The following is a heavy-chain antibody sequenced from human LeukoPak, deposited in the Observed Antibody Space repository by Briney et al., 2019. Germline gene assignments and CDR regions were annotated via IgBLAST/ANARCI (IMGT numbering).Heavy chain of an antibody. V-gene: IGHV1-2*02. CDR3: ARDPGGSWLPVDY. D-gene: IGHD5-24*01. J-gene: IGHJ4*02. Sequence: ASVKVSCKASGYTFTSYGISWVRQAPGQGLEWMGWINPNSGGTNYAQKFQGRVTMTRDTSISTAYMELSRLRSDDTAVYYCARDPGGSWLPVDYWGQGTLVTVSS. CDR2: INPNSGGT. CDR1: GYTFTSYG.